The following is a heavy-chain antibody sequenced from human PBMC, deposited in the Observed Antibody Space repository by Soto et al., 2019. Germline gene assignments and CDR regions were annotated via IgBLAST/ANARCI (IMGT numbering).Heavy chain of an antibody. D-gene: IGHD6-19*01. CDR3: AAAGTSNNYYYYYGMDV. V-gene: IGHV1-69*13. CDR2: IIPIFGTA. Sequence: SVKVSCKASGGTFSSYAISWVRQAPGQGLEWMGGIIPIFGTANYAQKFQGRVTITADESTSTAYMELSSLRSEDTAVYYCAAAGTSNNYYYYYGMDVWGQGTTVTVSS. J-gene: IGHJ6*02. CDR1: GGTFSSYA.